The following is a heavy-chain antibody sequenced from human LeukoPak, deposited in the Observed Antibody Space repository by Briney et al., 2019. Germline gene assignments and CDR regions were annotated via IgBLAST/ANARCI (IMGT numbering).Heavy chain of an antibody. CDR1: GYTFTGYY. CDR3: ARDRSSTISSYYYYYMDV. CDR2: INPNSGGT. J-gene: IGHJ6*03. V-gene: IGHV1-2*02. D-gene: IGHD2-2*01. Sequence: ASVKVSCKASGYTFTGYYMHWVRQAPGQGLEWMGWINPNSGGTNYAQKSQGRVTMTRDTSISTAYMELSRLRSDDTAVYYCARDRSSTISSYYYYYMDVWGKGTTVTVSS.